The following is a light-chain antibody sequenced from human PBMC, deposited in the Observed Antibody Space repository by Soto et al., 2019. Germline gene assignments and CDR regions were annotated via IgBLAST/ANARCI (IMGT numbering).Light chain of an antibody. V-gene: IGKV1-6*01. CDR2: GAS. J-gene: IGKJ3*01. Sequence: IQMTQSPSSLSASVGDRVTFICRASQDIRSELSWFQQKPGRPPKLLIYGASILQSGVPSRFSGSGSGTDFTLTIDSLQSEYFATYYCLQDNNYPRTFGPGTKVEVK. CDR1: QDIRSE. CDR3: LQDNNYPRT.